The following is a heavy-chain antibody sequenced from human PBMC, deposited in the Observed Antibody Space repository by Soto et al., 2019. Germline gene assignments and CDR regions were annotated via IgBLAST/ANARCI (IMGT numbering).Heavy chain of an antibody. CDR2: IIPIFGTA. CDR3: SCDRAPISVYSPYLFDP. D-gene: IGHD3-22*01. Sequence: QVQLVQSGAEVKKPGSSVKVSCKASGGTFSSYAITWVRQAPGQGLEWMGGIIPIFGTANYAQKFQARVTITTDASTITVYTELSSLRYEDTAVYSCSCDRAPISVYSPYLFDPWGQGTLVTVSS. CDR1: GGTFSSYA. V-gene: IGHV1-69*05. J-gene: IGHJ5*02.